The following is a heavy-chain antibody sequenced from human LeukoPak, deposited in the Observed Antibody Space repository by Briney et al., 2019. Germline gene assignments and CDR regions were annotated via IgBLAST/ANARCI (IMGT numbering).Heavy chain of an antibody. D-gene: IGHD5-12*01. J-gene: IGHJ4*02. CDR2: TRKKANSYPT. Sequence: PGGSLRLSCAASGFTFSDHYMDWVRQAPGTGLEWVGGTRKKANSYPTDYAASVKGRFTISRDDSKNSLYLQMNSLKTEDTAVYYCARGPAGYVATIGGYFDYWGQGTLVTVSS. CDR3: ARGPAGYVATIGGYFDY. V-gene: IGHV3-72*01. CDR1: GFTFSDHY.